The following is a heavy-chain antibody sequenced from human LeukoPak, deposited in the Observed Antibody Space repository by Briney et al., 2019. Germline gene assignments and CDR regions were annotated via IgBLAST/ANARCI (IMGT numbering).Heavy chain of an antibody. D-gene: IGHD2-15*01. V-gene: IGHV4-39*07. CDR3: ALGYCGGGSCYAREYFQH. CDR1: GGSISSSYYY. CDR2: IYYSGST. J-gene: IGHJ1*01. Sequence: SETLSLTCTVSGGSISSSYYYWGWIRQPPGKGLEWIGTIYYSGSTYYNPSLKSRVTISVDTSKNQFSLRLSSVTAADTAVYYCALGYCGGGSCYAREYFQHWGQGTLVTVSS.